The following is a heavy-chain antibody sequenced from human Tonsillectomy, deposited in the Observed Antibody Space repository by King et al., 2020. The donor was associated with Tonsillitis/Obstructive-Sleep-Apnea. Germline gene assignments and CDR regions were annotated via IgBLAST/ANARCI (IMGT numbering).Heavy chain of an antibody. Sequence: QLVQSGGGLVKTGGSLRLSCAASGFTFSTYSMNWVRQAPGKGLEWVSSISSNSNYIYYADSVKGRFTISRDNAKNSLYLQMNSLRAEDTAVYYCARTLQGGSSSLDYWGQRTLVTVSS. CDR1: GFTFSTYS. J-gene: IGHJ4*02. CDR3: ARTLQGGSSSLDY. V-gene: IGHV3-21*01. D-gene: IGHD6-6*01. CDR2: ISSNSNYI.